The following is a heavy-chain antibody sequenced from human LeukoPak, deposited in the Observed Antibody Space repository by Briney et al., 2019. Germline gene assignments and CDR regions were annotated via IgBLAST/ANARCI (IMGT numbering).Heavy chain of an antibody. V-gene: IGHV1-18*01. CDR1: GYTFTSYG. CDR3: ARGTMVRGVMVDWFDP. D-gene: IGHD3-10*01. CDR2: ISAYNGNT. J-gene: IGHJ5*02. Sequence: ASVKVSCKASGYTFTSYGISWVRQAPGQGLEWMGWISAYNGNTNYAQKLQGRVTMTTDTSTSTAYMELRSLRSDDTAVYYCARGTMVRGVMVDWFDPWGQGTLVTVSS.